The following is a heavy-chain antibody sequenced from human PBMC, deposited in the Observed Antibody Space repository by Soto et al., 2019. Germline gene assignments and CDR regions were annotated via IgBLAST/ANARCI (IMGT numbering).Heavy chain of an antibody. Sequence: SETLSLTCAVYGGSFSGYYWSWIRQPPGKGLEWIGEINHSGSTNYNPSLKSRVTISVDTSKNQFSLKLSSVTAADTAVYYCARARGDRLVPAATPLWEDVWGQGTTVTISS. J-gene: IGHJ6*02. D-gene: IGHD2-2*01. V-gene: IGHV4-34*01. CDR2: INHSGST. CDR1: GGSFSGYY. CDR3: ARARGDRLVPAATPLWEDV.